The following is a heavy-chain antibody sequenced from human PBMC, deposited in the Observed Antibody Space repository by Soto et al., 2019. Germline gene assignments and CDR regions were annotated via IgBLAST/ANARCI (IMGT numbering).Heavy chain of an antibody. CDR3: ARHGLYGDYASNYADP. D-gene: IGHD4-17*01. Sequence: GESLKICCQASGYNFATYWIAWVRQMPGKGLGCMGIIYPGNSDARYSPSFQGQVTFSAEKSISTAYLHWSSLKASGTAMYDCARHGLYGDYASNYADPWGQGTMVTASS. CDR1: GYNFATYW. J-gene: IGHJ5*02. V-gene: IGHV5-51*01. CDR2: IYPGNSDA.